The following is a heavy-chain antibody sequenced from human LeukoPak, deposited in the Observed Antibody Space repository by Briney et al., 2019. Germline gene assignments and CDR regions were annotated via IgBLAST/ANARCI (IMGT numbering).Heavy chain of an antibody. V-gene: IGHV1-69*13. CDR1: GGTFSSYA. CDR3: ASQWLVPYNYYYYGMDV. CDR2: IIPIFGTA. Sequence: GASVNVSCKASGGTFSSYAISWVRQAPGQGLEWMGGIIPIFGTANYAQKFQGRVTITADESTSTAYMELSSLRSEDTAVYYCASQWLVPYNYYYYGMDVWGQGTTVTVSS. J-gene: IGHJ6*02. D-gene: IGHD6-19*01.